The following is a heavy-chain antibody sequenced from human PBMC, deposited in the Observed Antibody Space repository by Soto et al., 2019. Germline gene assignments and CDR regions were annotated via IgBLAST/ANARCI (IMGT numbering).Heavy chain of an antibody. D-gene: IGHD2-2*01. CDR3: ARHVPAAGYYYGMDV. J-gene: IGHJ6*02. V-gene: IGHV1-69*12. CDR2: IIPIFGTA. CDR1: GGTFSSYA. Sequence: QVQLVQSGAEVKKPGSSVKVSCKASGGTFSSYAISWVRQAPGQGLEWMGGIIPIFGTANYAQKFQGRVAIPADESPSTAYMELSSLRSEDTAVYYCARHVPAAGYYYGMDVWGQGTTVTVSS.